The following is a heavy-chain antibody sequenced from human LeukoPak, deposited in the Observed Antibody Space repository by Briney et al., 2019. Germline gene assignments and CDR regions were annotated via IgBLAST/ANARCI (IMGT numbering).Heavy chain of an antibody. CDR1: GSTFSSYA. CDR3: ARDSGYCSSTGCYVHYFDY. CDR2: ISYDGSNK. Sequence: GGSLRLSCAASGSTFSSYAMHWVRQAPGKGLEWVAVISYDGSNKYYADSVKGRFTISRDNSKNTLYLQMNSLRAEDTAVYYCARDSGYCSSTGCYVHYFDYWGQGTLVTVSS. V-gene: IGHV3-30-3*01. D-gene: IGHD2-2*01. J-gene: IGHJ4*02.